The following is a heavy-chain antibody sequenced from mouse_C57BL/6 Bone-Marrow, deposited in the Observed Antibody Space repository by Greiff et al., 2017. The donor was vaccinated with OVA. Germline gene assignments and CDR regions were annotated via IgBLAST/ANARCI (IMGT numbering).Heavy chain of an antibody. CDR2: ISYSGST. J-gene: IGHJ2*01. V-gene: IGHV3-8*01. CDR3: ARLRLCYFDY. Sequence: EVQLVESGPGLAKPSQTLSLTCSVTGYSITSDYWNWIRKFPGNKLEYMGYISYSGSTYYNPSLKSRISITRDTSKNQYYLQLNSVTTENTDTANCARLRLCYFDYWGQGTTPTVSS. CDR1: GYSITSDY.